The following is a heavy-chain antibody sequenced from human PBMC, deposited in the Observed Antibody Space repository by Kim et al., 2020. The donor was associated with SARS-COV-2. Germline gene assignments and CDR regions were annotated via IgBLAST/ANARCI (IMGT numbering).Heavy chain of an antibody. CDR2: ISGSGGSI. Sequence: WGSLRLSCAASGFTFTSYARSWVRRAPGKGLVWVTAISGSGGSIYYADSVKCRFIISRDSSENTLYLQLNSLKAEDTAVYYCAKGHNYDSSGYYLRGYFAYWGQGALVTVSS. CDR1: GFTFTSYA. J-gene: IGHJ4*02. D-gene: IGHD3-22*01. CDR3: AKGHNYDSSGYYLRGYFAY. V-gene: IGHV3-23*01.